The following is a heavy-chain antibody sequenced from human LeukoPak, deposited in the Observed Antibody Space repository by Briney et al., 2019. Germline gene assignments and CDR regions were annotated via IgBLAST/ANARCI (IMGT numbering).Heavy chain of an antibody. Sequence: ASVKVSCKASGYTFTGYYMHWVRQAPGQGLEWMGWINPNSGGTNYAQKFQGRVTMTRDTSISTAYMELSRLRSDDTAVYYCARDSRTGVVTPTASWFDPWGQGTLVTVSS. D-gene: IGHD4-23*01. CDR2: INPNSGGT. V-gene: IGHV1-2*02. CDR3: ARDSRTGVVTPTASWFDP. J-gene: IGHJ5*02. CDR1: GYTFTGYY.